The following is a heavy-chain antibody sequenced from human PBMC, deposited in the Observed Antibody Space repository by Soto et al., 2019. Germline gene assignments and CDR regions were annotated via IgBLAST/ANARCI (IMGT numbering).Heavy chain of an antibody. J-gene: IGHJ4*02. Sequence: PSETLSLTCTVSGGSISSYYWSWIRQPPGKGLEWIGYIYYSGSTNYNPSLKSRVTISVDTSKNQFSLKLSSVTAADTAVYYCARYYYDSSGYYQQYYFDYWGQGTLVTVSS. CDR3: ARYYYDSSGYYQQYYFDY. CDR1: GGSISSYY. CDR2: IYYSGST. V-gene: IGHV4-59*01. D-gene: IGHD3-22*01.